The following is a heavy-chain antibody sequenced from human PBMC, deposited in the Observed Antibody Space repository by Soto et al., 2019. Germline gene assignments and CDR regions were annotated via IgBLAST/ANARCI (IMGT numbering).Heavy chain of an antibody. CDR1: GDSIRSGNW. CDR2: IYHSGTT. Sequence: QVQLQESGPGLVRPSGTLSLTCAVSGDSIRSGNWWSWVRQAPQKGLEWLGEIYHSGTTMYNPSLKTRLTIAVDKSKYQFSLTLISVSAADTAVYYGASNRELGPGNLYYDYWGHGTLVAVSS. CDR3: ASNRELGPGNLYYDY. V-gene: IGHV4-4*02. J-gene: IGHJ4*01. D-gene: IGHD1-1*01.